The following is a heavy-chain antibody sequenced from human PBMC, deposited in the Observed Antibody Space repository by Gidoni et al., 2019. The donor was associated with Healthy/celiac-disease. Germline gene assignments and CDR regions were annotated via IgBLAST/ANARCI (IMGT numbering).Heavy chain of an antibody. CDR1: GGTFSSYA. D-gene: IGHD3-22*01. V-gene: IGHV1-69*01. CDR3: ARVEYYYDSSGYPEGDY. CDR2: IIPIFGTA. J-gene: IGHJ4*02. Sequence: QVQLVQSGAEVKKPGSSVKVSCKASGGTFSSYAISWVRQAPGQGLEWMGGIIPIFGTANYAQEFQGRVTITADESTSTAYMELSSLRSEDTAVYYCARVEYYYDSSGYPEGDYWGQGTLVTVSS.